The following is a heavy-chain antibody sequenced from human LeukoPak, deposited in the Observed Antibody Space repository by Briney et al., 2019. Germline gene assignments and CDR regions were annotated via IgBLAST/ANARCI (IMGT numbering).Heavy chain of an antibody. CDR3: VSVSAAAW. CDR2: ISSSGTTI. V-gene: IGHV3-48*02. Sequence: AGSLRLSCAASGFTFSSYSMNWVRQAPGKGLERVSFISSSGTTIYYADSVKGRFTISRDNAKNSLYLQMNSLRDEDTAVYYCVSVSAAAWWGQGTLVTVSS. D-gene: IGHD6-13*01. J-gene: IGHJ4*02. CDR1: GFTFSSYS.